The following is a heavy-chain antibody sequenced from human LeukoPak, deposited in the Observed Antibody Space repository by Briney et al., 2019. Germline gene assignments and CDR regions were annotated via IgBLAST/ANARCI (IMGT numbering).Heavy chain of an antibody. D-gene: IGHD5-24*01. CDR2: ISWNSGSI. V-gene: IGHV3-9*01. Sequence: GGSLRLSCAASGFTFDDYAMHWVRQAPGKGLEWVSGISWNSGSIGYANSVEGRFTISRDNAKHSLYLQMNSLRAEDTALYYCAKDIRPSVESVCLGYWGQGTLVTVSS. CDR3: AKDIRPSVESVCLGY. CDR1: GFTFDDYA. J-gene: IGHJ4*02.